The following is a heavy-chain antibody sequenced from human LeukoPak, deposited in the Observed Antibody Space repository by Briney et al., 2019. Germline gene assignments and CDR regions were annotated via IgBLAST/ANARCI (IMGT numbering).Heavy chain of an antibody. V-gene: IGHV4-4*02. CDR3: ARAGYCGSTSCYDLLN. CDR1: GGSISSSNW. J-gene: IGHJ4*02. CDR2: IYHSGST. D-gene: IGHD2-2*01. Sequence: PSETLSLTCAVSGGSISSSNWWSWIRQPPGKGLEWIGEIYHSGSTNYNPSLKSRVTISVDKSKNQFSLKLSSVTAADTAVYYCARAGYCGSTSCYDLLNWGQGTLVTVSS.